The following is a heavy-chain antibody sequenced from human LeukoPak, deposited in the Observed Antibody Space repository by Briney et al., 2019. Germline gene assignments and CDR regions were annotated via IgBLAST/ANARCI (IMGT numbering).Heavy chain of an antibody. D-gene: IGHD1-26*01. CDR1: GYTFTSYG. Sequence: AXXKVSCKASGYTFTSYGISWVRQAPGQGLEWMGWVSAYADDTNYVQKFRGRITITTDTSTSTAYMELRSLRSDDTAVYYCARDCIGCLGFDYWGQGTLVTVSS. CDR3: ARDCIGCLGFDY. CDR2: VSAYADDT. J-gene: IGHJ4*02. V-gene: IGHV1-18*01.